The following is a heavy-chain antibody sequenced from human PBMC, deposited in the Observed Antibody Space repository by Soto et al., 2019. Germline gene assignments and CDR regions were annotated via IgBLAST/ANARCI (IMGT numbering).Heavy chain of an antibody. CDR2: IYYSGST. J-gene: IGHJ5*02. Sequence: SETLSLTCAVYGGSFSGYYWIWIRQPPGKGLEWIGYIYYSGSTNYNPSLKSRVTISVDTSKNQFSLKLSSVTAADTAVYYCARVWYSSSWYGYNWFDPWGQGTLVTVS. D-gene: IGHD6-13*01. V-gene: IGHV4-59*01. CDR1: GGSFSGYY. CDR3: ARVWYSSSWYGYNWFDP.